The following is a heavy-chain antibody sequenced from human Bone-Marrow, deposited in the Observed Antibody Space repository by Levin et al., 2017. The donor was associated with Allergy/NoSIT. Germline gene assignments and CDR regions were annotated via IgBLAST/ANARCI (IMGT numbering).Heavy chain of an antibody. CDR3: ARETCSSTSCEYYYYYYYGLDV. J-gene: IGHJ6*02. CDR2: ISASGNTK. Sequence: LSLTCAASGFTFKDSYMSWIRQAPGKGLEWISYISASGNTKFYSDSVQGRFTISRDNAKNSLYLQMNSLRAEDTAVYYCARETCSSTSCEYYYYYYYGLDVWGQGTTVTVSS. V-gene: IGHV3-11*01. D-gene: IGHD2-2*01. CDR1: GFTFKDSY.